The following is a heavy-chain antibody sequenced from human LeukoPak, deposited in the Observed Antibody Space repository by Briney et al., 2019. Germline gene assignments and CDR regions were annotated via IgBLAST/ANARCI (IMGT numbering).Heavy chain of an antibody. V-gene: IGHV1-69*04. Sequence: SVKVSCKASGGTFSSYAISWVRQAPGQGLEWIGRIIPILGIANYAQKFQGRVTITADKSTSTAYMELSSLRSEDTAVYYCARGPYITGLVSYFDYWGQGTLVTVSS. CDR2: IIPILGIA. J-gene: IGHJ4*02. CDR1: GGTFSSYA. D-gene: IGHD1-20*01. CDR3: ARGPYITGLVSYFDY.